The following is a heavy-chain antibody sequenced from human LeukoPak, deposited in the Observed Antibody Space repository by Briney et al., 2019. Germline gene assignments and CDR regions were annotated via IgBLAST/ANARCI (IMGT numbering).Heavy chain of an antibody. J-gene: IGHJ1*01. V-gene: IGHV1-69*01. CDR2: IIPIFGTA. Sequence: ASVKVSCKAPGGTFSSYAISWVRQAPGQGLEWMGGIIPIFGTANYAQKFQGGVTITADESTSTAYMELSSLRSEDTAVYYCAREEAYCGGDCYQYFQHWGQGTLVTVSS. D-gene: IGHD2-21*02. CDR3: AREEAYCGGDCYQYFQH. CDR1: GGTFSSYA.